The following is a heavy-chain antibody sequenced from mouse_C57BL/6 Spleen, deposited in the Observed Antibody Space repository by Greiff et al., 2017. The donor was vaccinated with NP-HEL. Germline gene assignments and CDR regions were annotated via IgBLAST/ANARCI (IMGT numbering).Heavy chain of an antibody. Sequence: QVQLKQPGAELVKPGASVKMSCKASGYTFTSYWITWVKQRPGQGLEWIGDIYPGSGSTNYNEKFKSKATLTVDTSSSTAYMQLSSLTSEDSAVYYCARGGHYYGSSPYAMDYWGQGTSVTVSS. CDR1: GYTFTSYW. CDR3: ARGGHYYGSSPYAMDY. D-gene: IGHD1-1*01. J-gene: IGHJ4*01. CDR2: IYPGSGST. V-gene: IGHV1-55*01.